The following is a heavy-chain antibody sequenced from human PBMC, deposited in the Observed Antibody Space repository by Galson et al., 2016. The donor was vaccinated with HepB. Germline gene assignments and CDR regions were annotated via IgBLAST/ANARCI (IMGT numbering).Heavy chain of an antibody. D-gene: IGHD2-2*01. V-gene: IGHV1-2*04. CDR1: GYSFTGYL. CDR3: ARAGHRYCSTTTCFSNYAMDV. J-gene: IGHJ6*02. CDR2: INPNNGDT. Sequence: SVKVSCKASGYSFTGYLIHWVRLAPGQGLEWMGWINPNNGDTNYAQKFQDWVTVTRDTSIRTVYLDLTRLKLDDTAVYYCARAGHRYCSTTTCFSNYAMDVWGQGTTVTVFS.